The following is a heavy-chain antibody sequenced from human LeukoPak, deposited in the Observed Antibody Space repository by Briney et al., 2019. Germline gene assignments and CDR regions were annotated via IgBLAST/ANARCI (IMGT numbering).Heavy chain of an antibody. CDR2: ISGSGGST. J-gene: IGHJ4*02. Sequence: GSLRLSCAASGFTFSSYEMNWVRQAPGKGLEWVSAISGSGGSTYYADSVKGRFTISRDNSKNTLYLQMNSLRAEDTAVYYCARDPLATITDPFHFDYWGQGTLVTVSS. D-gene: IGHD5-12*01. CDR3: ARDPLATITDPFHFDY. CDR1: GFTFSSYE. V-gene: IGHV3-23*01.